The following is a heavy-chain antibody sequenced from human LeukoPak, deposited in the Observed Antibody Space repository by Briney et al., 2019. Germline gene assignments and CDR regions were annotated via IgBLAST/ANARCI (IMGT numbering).Heavy chain of an antibody. D-gene: IGHD6-19*01. CDR2: IRSKANSYAT. Sequence: PGGSLRLSCAASGFTFSGSAMHWVRQASGKGLEWVGRIRSKANSYATAYAASVKGRFTISRDDSKNTAYLQMNSLKTEDTAVYYCSGYIAVAGTLLNYWGQGTLVTVSS. V-gene: IGHV3-73*01. J-gene: IGHJ4*02. CDR3: SGYIAVAGTLLNY. CDR1: GFTFSGSA.